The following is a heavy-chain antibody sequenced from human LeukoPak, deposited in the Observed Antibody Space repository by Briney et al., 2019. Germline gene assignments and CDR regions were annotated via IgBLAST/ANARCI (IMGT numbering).Heavy chain of an antibody. J-gene: IGHJ3*02. CDR3: AKALDSSGYSAFDI. Sequence: GGSLRLSCAASGFTFSSYAMSWVRQAPGKGLEWVSGISGSESSTYYVDSVKGRFTISRDNSKNTMYLQMKSLRAEDTAVYFCAKALDSSGYSAFDIWGQGTMVTVSS. CDR1: GFTFSSYA. D-gene: IGHD3-22*01. CDR2: ISGSESST. V-gene: IGHV3-23*01.